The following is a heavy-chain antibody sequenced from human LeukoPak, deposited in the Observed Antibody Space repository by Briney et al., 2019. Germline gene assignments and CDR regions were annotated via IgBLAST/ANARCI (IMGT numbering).Heavy chain of an antibody. D-gene: IGHD5-18*01. Sequence: SETLSLTCTVSGGSISSHYWSWIRQPPGKGLEWVGYIFYGGSTNYNPSLKSRVTISVDTSKNQFSLSLNSVTAADTAVYYCARATYSYGSAYDYWGQGTLVTVSS. V-gene: IGHV4-59*11. CDR1: GGSISSHY. CDR3: ARATYSYGSAYDY. J-gene: IGHJ4*02. CDR2: IFYGGST.